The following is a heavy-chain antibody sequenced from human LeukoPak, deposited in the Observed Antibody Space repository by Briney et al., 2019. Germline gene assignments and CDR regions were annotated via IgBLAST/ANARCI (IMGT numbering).Heavy chain of an antibody. Sequence: ASVKVSCKASGYNFTTYGVSWVRQAPGQRPEWMGWISCYNGNSKSSEKFQGRVTMTIETSTSTVYMELRTLKNDDTAVYYCARDAGDGMDVWGXGTTVIVSS. CDR1: GYNFTTYG. CDR2: ISCYNGNS. J-gene: IGHJ6*04. CDR3: ARDAGDGMDV. V-gene: IGHV1-18*01.